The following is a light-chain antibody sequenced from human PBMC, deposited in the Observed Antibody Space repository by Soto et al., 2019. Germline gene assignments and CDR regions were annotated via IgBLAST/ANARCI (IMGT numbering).Light chain of an antibody. CDR1: SGHSSYI. J-gene: IGLJ3*02. V-gene: IGLV4-60*03. CDR3: ETWDSTRV. CDR2: LEGSGSY. Sequence: QPVLTQSSSASASLGSSVKLTCTLSSGHSSYIIAWHQQQPGKAPRYLMKLEGSGSYNKGSGVPDRFSGSSSGADRYLTISSLQSEDEADYYCETWDSTRVFGVGIKLTGL.